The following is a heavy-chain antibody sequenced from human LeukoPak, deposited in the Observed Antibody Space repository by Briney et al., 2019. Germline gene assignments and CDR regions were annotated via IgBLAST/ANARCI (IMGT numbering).Heavy chain of an antibody. J-gene: IGHJ4*02. V-gene: IGHV3-49*05. CDR3: TRGYRLLWFGEFLDPFDY. CDR2: IRSKAYGGTT. D-gene: IGHD3-10*01. Sequence: NPGRSLRLSCTASGFTFGDYAMSWFRQAPGKGLEWVGFIRSKAYGGTTEYAASVKGRFTISRDDSKSIAYLQMNSLKTEDTAAYYCTRGYRLLWFGEFLDPFDYWGQGTLVTVSS. CDR1: GFTFGDYA.